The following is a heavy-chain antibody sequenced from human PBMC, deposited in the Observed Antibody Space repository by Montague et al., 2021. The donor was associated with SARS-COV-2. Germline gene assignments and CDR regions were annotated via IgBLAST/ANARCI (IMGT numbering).Heavy chain of an antibody. CDR3: ARGGRRKVRWGPGRGSEIDTYFALDV. CDR1: GGSFSSYY. V-gene: IGHV4-34*01. D-gene: IGHD2-15*01. J-gene: IGHJ6*01. CDR2: IHHSGKP. Sequence: SETLSLTCAVYGGSFSSYYYAWVRQSPTKGLEWIGEIHHSGKPTYKPSLRRRVAISVDTSKNQFSLNSRSVTAADAAVYYCARGGRRKVRWGPGRGSEIDTYFALDVWGQGTTVIISS.